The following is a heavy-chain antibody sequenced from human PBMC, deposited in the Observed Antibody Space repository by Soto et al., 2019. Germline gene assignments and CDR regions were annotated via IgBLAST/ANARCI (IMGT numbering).Heavy chain of an antibody. Sequence: GSLILSFAASGFTFSDYYMSWIRQAPGKVLEWVSYISSSSSYTNYADSVKGRFTISRDNAKNSLYLQMNSLRAEDTAVYYCARAIGGYCSSTSCYRPHYFDYWGQGTLVTVSS. D-gene: IGHD2-2*02. CDR1: GFTFSDYY. CDR3: ARAIGGYCSSTSCYRPHYFDY. V-gene: IGHV3-11*06. CDR2: ISSSSSYT. J-gene: IGHJ4*02.